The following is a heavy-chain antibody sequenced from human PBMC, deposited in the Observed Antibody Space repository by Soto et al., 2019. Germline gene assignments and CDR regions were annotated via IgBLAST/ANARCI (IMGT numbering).Heavy chain of an antibody. Sequence: GESLKISCKGSGYSFTSYWISWVRQMPGKGLEWMGRIDPSDSYTNYSLSFQGHVTVSADKSISTAYLQWSSLKASDTAMYYCASGGIAAAEVVDYWGQGTLVTVSS. J-gene: IGHJ4*02. V-gene: IGHV5-10-1*01. CDR2: IDPSDSYT. CDR1: GYSFTSYW. D-gene: IGHD6-13*01. CDR3: ASGGIAAAEVVDY.